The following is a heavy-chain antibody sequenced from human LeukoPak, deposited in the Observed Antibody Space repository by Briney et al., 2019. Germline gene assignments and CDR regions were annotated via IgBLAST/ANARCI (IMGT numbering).Heavy chain of an antibody. D-gene: IGHD7-27*01. CDR2: ISWNSGSI. CDR1: GFTFDDYA. J-gene: IGHJ4*02. V-gene: IGHV3-9*01. Sequence: GGSLRLSCAASGFTFDDYAMHWVRQAPGKGLEWVSGISWNSGSIAYADFVKGRFTISRDNAKNSLYLQMNSLRAEDTALYYCARVDAISHTNWGFGGHSNNFDYWGQGTLVTVSS. CDR3: ARVDAISHTNWGFGGHSNNFDY.